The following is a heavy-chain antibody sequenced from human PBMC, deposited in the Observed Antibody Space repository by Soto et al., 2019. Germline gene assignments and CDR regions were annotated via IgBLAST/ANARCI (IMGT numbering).Heavy chain of an antibody. V-gene: IGHV3-48*01. CDR2: ISRSSSTI. CDR3: ARGREYCSGDKCYETGSDY. J-gene: IGHJ4*02. D-gene: IGHD2-15*01. Sequence: EVQMVESRGGLVQPGGSLRLSCAVSGFSFSSYTMNWVRQAPGKGLEWISSISRSSSTIYYADSVKGRFTISRDNAKNSLYLQMNSLRAEDTAVYYCARGREYCSGDKCYETGSDYWGQGTLVTVSS. CDR1: GFSFSSYT.